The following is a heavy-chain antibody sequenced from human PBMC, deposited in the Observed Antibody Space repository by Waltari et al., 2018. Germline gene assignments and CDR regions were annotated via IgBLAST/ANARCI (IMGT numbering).Heavy chain of an antibody. J-gene: IGHJ4*02. CDR2: IYYSGST. D-gene: IGHD1-26*01. Sequence: QLQLQESGPGLVKPSETLSLTCTVSGGSISSSSYYWGWIRQPPGKGLEWIGSIYYSGSTYYNPSLKSRVTISVDTSKNQFSLKLSSVTAADTAVYYCATIVGATKVDYWGQGTLVTVSS. CDR1: GGSISSSSYY. V-gene: IGHV4-39*01. CDR3: ATIVGATKVDY.